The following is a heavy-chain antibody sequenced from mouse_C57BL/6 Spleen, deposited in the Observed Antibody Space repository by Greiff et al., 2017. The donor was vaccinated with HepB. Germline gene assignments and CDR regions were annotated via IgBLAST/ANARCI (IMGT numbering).Heavy chain of an antibody. V-gene: IGHV1-15*01. J-gene: IGHJ2*01. CDR1: GYTFTDYE. CDR2: IDPETGGT. D-gene: IGHD6-5*01. Sequence: QVHVKQSGAELVRPGASVTLSCKASGYTFTDYEMHWVKQTPVHGLEWIGAIDPETGGTAYNQKFKGKAILTADKSSSTAYMELRSLTSEDSAVYYCTTMPNFDYWGQGTTLTVSS. CDR3: TTMPNFDY.